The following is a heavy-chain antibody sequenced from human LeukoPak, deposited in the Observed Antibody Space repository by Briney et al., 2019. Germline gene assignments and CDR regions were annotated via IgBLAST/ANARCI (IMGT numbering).Heavy chain of an antibody. CDR1: GFTFSSYS. J-gene: IGHJ2*01. D-gene: IGHD5-24*01. CDR3: AREERDGYNYYWYFDL. CDR2: ISSSSSYI. V-gene: IGHV3-21*01. Sequence: GGSLRLSCAASGFTFSSYSMNWVRQAPGKGLESVSSISSSSSYIYYADSVKGRFTISRDNAKNSLYLQMNSLRAEDTAVYYCAREERDGYNYYWYFDLWGRGTLVTVSS.